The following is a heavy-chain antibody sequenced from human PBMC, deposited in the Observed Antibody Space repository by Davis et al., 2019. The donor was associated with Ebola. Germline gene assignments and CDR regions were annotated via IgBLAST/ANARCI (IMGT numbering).Heavy chain of an antibody. J-gene: IGHJ6*02. Sequence: GESLKISCAASGFTFSSYSMNWVRQAPGKGLEWVSSISSSSSYIYYADSVKGRFTISRDNAKNSLYLQMNSLRAEDTAVYYCARAYGAVYYYGMDVWGQGTTVTVSS. CDR1: GFTFSSYS. D-gene: IGHD3-10*01. CDR2: ISSSSSYI. V-gene: IGHV3-21*01. CDR3: ARAYGAVYYYGMDV.